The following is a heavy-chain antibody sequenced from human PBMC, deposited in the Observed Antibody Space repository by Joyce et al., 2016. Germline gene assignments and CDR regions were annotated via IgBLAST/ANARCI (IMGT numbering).Heavy chain of an antibody. CDR2: ISPTGGSA. J-gene: IGHJ4*02. Sequence: QVQLVQSGAEVKKPGASVKVSCKASGYIFTSYYIHWVRQAPGQGLDWMGVISPTGGSASDAQKFQGGISMTRDTSTSTVYMELYSLRSEDTAVYYCARDKNASGNKFDYWGQGTLVTVSS. CDR1: GYIFTSYY. V-gene: IGHV1-46*01. D-gene: IGHD3-16*01. CDR3: ARDKNASGNKFDY.